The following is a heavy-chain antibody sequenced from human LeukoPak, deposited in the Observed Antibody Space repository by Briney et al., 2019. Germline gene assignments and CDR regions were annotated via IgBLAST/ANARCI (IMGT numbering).Heavy chain of an antibody. Sequence: GGSLRLSCAASGFTFSSYSMNWVRQAPGKGLEWVSSISSSSSYIYYADSVKGRFTISRDNAKNSLYLQMNSLRAEDTAVYYCARPRRAGSRAFDIWGQGTMVTVSS. CDR3: ARPRRAGSRAFDI. V-gene: IGHV3-21*01. J-gene: IGHJ3*02. CDR1: GFTFSSYS. D-gene: IGHD3-10*01. CDR2: ISSSSSYI.